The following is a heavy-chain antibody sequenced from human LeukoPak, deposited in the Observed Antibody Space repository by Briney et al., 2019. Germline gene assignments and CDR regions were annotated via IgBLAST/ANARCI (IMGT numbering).Heavy chain of an antibody. CDR2: IYHSGRT. CDR1: DYSINSDYY. Sequence: KPSETLSLTCIVSDYSINSDYYWGWIRQSPGMGLEWIGSIYHSGRTYYNPSLKSRVTISVDTSKNHFSLKLNSVTAADTAMYYCVRDPSYAYFDSWGQGTLVTVSS. J-gene: IGHJ4*02. V-gene: IGHV4-38-2*02. D-gene: IGHD3-16*01. CDR3: VRDPSYAYFDS.